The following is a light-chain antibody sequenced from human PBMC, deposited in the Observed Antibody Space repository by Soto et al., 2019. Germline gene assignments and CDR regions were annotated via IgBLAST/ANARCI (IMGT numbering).Light chain of an antibody. CDR2: AAS. CDR3: QQLNSYPPC. V-gene: IGKV1-9*01. CDR1: QGISSY. Sequence: DIQLTQSPSFLSASVGDRVTITCRASQGISSYLAWYQQKPGKAPKLLIYAASTLQSGVPSRFSGSGSGTEFTLTISSLQPEDFATYYGQQLNSYPPCFGPGTKVDIK. J-gene: IGKJ3*01.